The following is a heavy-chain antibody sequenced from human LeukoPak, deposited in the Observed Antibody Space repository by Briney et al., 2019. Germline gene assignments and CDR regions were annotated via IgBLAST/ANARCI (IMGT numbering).Heavy chain of an antibody. J-gene: IGHJ4*02. V-gene: IGHV1-24*01. CDR2: SDPEDVET. Sequence: ASVKVSCKVSGNTFTDLSMNWVRQAPGKGLEWMGGSDPEDVETIYAQKFQGRVTMTEDTSTATAYMDLSSLRPDDTAVYYCATDFYRGRQFDYWGQGTLVTVSS. CDR1: GNTFTDLS. D-gene: IGHD2/OR15-2a*01. CDR3: ATDFYRGRQFDY.